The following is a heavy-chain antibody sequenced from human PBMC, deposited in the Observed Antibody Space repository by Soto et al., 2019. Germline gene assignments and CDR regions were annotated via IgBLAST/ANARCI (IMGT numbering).Heavy chain of an antibody. D-gene: IGHD1-26*01. V-gene: IGHV3-23*01. Sequence: QPGGSLRLSCAASAFTFSSFSMAWVRQAPGKGLEWVSVISASGGSTWYADSVKGRFTISRDNSKNTLSLQMNSLRAEDTALYYCAKLMIGVGATSAFDFWGQGTMVTVSS. CDR3: AKLMIGVGATSAFDF. CDR1: AFTFSSFS. J-gene: IGHJ3*01. CDR2: ISASGGST.